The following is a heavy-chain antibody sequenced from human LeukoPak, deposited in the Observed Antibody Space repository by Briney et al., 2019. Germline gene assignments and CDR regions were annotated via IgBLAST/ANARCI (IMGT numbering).Heavy chain of an antibody. CDR1: GGTFSSYA. CDR3: ARGGNSGVYFNH. D-gene: IGHD3-10*01. CDR2: IIPLSGTT. J-gene: IGHJ4*01. Sequence: SVKVSCKASGGTFSSYAITWVRQAPGQGLEWMGGIIPLSGTTVYAQIFQGRVTITTDESTSSGYMELSSLRSEDTAVYYCARGGNSGVYFNHRGQGTQV. V-gene: IGHV1-69*05.